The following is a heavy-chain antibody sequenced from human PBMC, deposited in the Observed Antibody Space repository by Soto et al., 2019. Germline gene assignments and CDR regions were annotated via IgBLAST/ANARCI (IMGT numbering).Heavy chain of an antibody. J-gene: IGHJ4*02. CDR1: GFTFDDYA. D-gene: IGHD6-19*01. CDR3: AKDGSSGWYWFDN. CDR2: IAWNSGTI. Sequence: EVQLVESGGGLVQPARSLRLSCAASGFTFDDYAMHWVRPAPGKGLEWVSGIAWNSGTIVYADSVKGRFIIFRDNAKNSLYLQMNSLRAEDTAFYYCAKDGSSGWYWFDNWGQGTLVSVSS. V-gene: IGHV3-9*01.